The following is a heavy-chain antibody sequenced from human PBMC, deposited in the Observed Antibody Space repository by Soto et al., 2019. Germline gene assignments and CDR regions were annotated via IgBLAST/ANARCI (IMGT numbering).Heavy chain of an antibody. Sequence: SETLSLTFTVSGVSIDSDSYYWGWLRQPPEKGLEWIGTIYYSGSTYYNPSLKSRVTISVDTSKNQFSLRLSSVTAADTAVYYCARHLNWDFDYWGQGTLVT. V-gene: IGHV4-39*01. J-gene: IGHJ4*02. CDR3: ARHLNWDFDY. D-gene: IGHD7-27*01. CDR1: GVSIDSDSYY. CDR2: IYYSGST.